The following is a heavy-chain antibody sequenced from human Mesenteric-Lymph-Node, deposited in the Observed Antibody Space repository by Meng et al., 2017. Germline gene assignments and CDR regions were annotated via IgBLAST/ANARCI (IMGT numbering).Heavy chain of an antibody. CDR1: GYTFTTYA. CDR3: AKDHNFGGSGALFDY. D-gene: IGHD2-15*01. CDR2: INAGNGNT. Sequence: QVHLVQSGAEVKKPGASVKVSCKASGYTFTTYAIHWVRQAPGQRLEWMGWINAGNGNTRYSQKFQGRVSITRDTSASTAYMELSSLRAEDAAIYYCAKDHNFGGSGALFDYWGQGTPVTVSS. J-gene: IGHJ4*02. V-gene: IGHV1-3*01.